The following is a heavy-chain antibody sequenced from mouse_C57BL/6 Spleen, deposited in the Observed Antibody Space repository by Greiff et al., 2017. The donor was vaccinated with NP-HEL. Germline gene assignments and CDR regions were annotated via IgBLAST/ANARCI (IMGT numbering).Heavy chain of an antibody. CDR2: INYDGSST. Sequence: EVQRVESEGGLVQPGSSMKLSCTASGFTFSDYYMAWVRQVPEKGLEWVANINYDGSSTYYLDSLKSRFIISRDNAKNILYLQMSSLKSEDTATYYCARGGAYYYGSSYAMDYWGQGTSVTVSS. V-gene: IGHV5-16*01. J-gene: IGHJ4*01. CDR3: ARGGAYYYGSSYAMDY. D-gene: IGHD1-1*01. CDR1: GFTFSDYY.